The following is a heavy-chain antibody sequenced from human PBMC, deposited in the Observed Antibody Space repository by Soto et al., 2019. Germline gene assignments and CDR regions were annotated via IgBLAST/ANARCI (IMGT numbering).Heavy chain of an antibody. CDR2: IIPINGIA. CDR3: ARSLPYYDILTGFFDP. D-gene: IGHD3-9*01. Sequence: SVKVSCKASGYTFTSYGISWVRQAPGQGLEWMGRIIPINGIANYAQKLQGRVTMTADKSTSTAYMELSSLRSGDTAVYYCARSLPYYDILTGFFDPWGQGTLVTVS. CDR1: GYTFTSYG. V-gene: IGHV1-69*04. J-gene: IGHJ5*02.